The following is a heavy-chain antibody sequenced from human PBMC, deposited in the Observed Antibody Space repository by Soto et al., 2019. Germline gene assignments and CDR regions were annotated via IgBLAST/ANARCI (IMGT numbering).Heavy chain of an antibody. V-gene: IGHV3-30*18. J-gene: IGHJ6*02. CDR2: ISYDGSNK. CDR1: GFTFSSYG. D-gene: IGHD3-10*01. Sequence: GGSLRLSCAASGFTFSSYGMHWVRQAPGKGLEWVAVISYDGSNKYYADSVKGRFTISRDNSKNTLYLQMNSLRAEDTAVYYCAKDRGIVTAYYYGMDVWGQGTTVTVSS. CDR3: AKDRGIVTAYYYGMDV.